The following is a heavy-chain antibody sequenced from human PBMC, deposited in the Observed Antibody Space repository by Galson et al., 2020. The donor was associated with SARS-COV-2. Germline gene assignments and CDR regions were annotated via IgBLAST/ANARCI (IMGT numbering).Heavy chain of an antibody. V-gene: IGHV3-15*01. CDR1: GFTFSDAW. Sequence: TGGSLRLSCAASGFTFSDAWMSWFRQAPGKGLEWVGRIKSKTNGGITDYAGPVKGRFTISRDDSENTLYLQMNSLKTEDTAVYYCATHPWVSAWYYKFDYWGQGTLVTVSS. CDR2: IKSKTNGGIT. D-gene: IGHD6-19*01. J-gene: IGHJ4*02. CDR3: ATHPWVSAWYYKFDY.